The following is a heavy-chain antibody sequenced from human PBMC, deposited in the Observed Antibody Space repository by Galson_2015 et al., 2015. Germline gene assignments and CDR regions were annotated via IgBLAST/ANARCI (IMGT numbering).Heavy chain of an antibody. CDR2: ISRTTTYI. J-gene: IGHJ4*02. Sequence: SLRLSCAASEFTFSSYYMSWVRQAPGKGLVWVSSISRTTTYIYYEDSVQGRLTISNDNAKNSLHLHMHSRGAEDSAVYYCARQILNYDFWSGYYPTNFDDWGQGTLVTVSS. D-gene: IGHD3-3*01. CDR3: ARQILNYDFWSGYYPTNFDD. V-gene: IGHV3-21*01. CDR1: EFTFSSYY.